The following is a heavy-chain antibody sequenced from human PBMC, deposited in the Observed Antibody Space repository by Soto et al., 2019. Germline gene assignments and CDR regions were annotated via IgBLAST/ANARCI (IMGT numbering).Heavy chain of an antibody. CDR3: ARGGHIAVVTASFDN. J-gene: IGHJ4*02. V-gene: IGHV1-8*01. CDR2: MNPNSGNT. CDR1: GYTFTSYD. Sequence: ASVKVSCKASGYTFTSYDINWVRQATGQGLEWMGWMNPNSGNTGYAQKFQGRVTMTRNTSISTAYMELSSLRSEDTALYYCARGGHIAVVTASFDNWGQGTLVTVSS. D-gene: IGHD2-21*02.